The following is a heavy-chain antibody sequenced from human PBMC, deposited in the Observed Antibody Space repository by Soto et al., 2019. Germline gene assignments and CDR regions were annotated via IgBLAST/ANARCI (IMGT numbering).Heavy chain of an antibody. CDR2: IRATGGQT. CDR1: GFTFRNFV. V-gene: IGHV3-23*01. J-gene: IGHJ4*02. CDR3: APDRGWGVVSPSPDY. D-gene: IGHD2-21*01. Sequence: EVQLLESGGGMVQPGGSLRLSCAASGFTFRNFVMSWVRQAPGKGLEWVSAIRATGGQTFYADSVKGRFTISRDNSKNMWYLQIDSLRDEDTPLHFCAPDRGWGVVSPSPDYWGQGTLVTVSS.